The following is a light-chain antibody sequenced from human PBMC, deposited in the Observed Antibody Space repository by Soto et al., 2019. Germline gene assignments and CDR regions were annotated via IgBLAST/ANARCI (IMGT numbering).Light chain of an antibody. V-gene: IGKV3-15*01. Sequence: EVVMTQSPATLSVSPGERVTLSCRASERVHRNLAWYHQKPGQGPSLLIYYASTRATGVPDRFTASGSGTEFTLTISSLQSEDFGIYHCQHYSNWPPTFGPGTKVEIK. CDR2: YAS. CDR1: ERVHRN. CDR3: QHYSNWPPT. J-gene: IGKJ3*01.